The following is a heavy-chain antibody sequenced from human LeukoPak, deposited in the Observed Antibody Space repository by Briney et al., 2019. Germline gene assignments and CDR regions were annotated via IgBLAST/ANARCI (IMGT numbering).Heavy chain of an antibody. V-gene: IGHV1-69*01. Sequence: SVKVSCKASEGTFSSYAISWVRQAPGQGLEWMGGIIPIFGTANYAQKFQGRVTITADESTSTAYMKLSSLRSEDTAVYYCASLKSGDFWSGFHYWGQGTLVTVSS. J-gene: IGHJ4*02. CDR2: IIPIFGTA. CDR1: EGTFSSYA. D-gene: IGHD3-3*01. CDR3: ASLKSGDFWSGFHY.